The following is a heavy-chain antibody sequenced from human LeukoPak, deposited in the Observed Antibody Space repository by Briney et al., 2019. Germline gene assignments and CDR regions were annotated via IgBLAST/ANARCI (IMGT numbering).Heavy chain of an antibody. Sequence: GGSLRLSCAASGFTFSNAWMSWVRQAPGKGLEWVGRIKSNSNGGTIDYAAPVKGRFTISRDDPKNTLYLQMSSLKTEDTGVYYCTTNPYSSSWLAGAFAVWGQGTVVSVSS. D-gene: IGHD6-13*01. CDR2: IKSNSNGGTI. CDR1: GFTFSNAW. V-gene: IGHV3-15*01. CDR3: TTNPYSSSWLAGAFAV. J-gene: IGHJ3*01.